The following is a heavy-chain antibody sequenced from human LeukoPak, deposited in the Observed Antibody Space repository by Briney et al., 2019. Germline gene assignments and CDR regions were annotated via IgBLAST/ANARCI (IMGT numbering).Heavy chain of an antibody. CDR3: ARHTTTAVTTIEY. Sequence: PSETLSLTCTVSGGSISSRNYYWGWIRQPPGKGLEWLGSIYYSGTTYYSPSLKSRVSLSVDTSKNQFSLKLNSVTAADTALYYCARHTTTAVTTIEYWGQGTLVTVSS. CDR1: GGSISSRNYY. J-gene: IGHJ4*02. V-gene: IGHV4-39*01. D-gene: IGHD4-17*01. CDR2: IYYSGTT.